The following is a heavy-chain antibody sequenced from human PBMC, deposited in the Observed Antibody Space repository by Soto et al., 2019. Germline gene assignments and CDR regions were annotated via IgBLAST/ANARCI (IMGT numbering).Heavy chain of an antibody. CDR2: ISDDGNHK. D-gene: IGHD2-15*01. Sequence: QVQLVESGGGVVQPGRSLRLSCGVSGFTFKTYGMHWVRQAPGKGLEWVAVISDDGNHKFYLDSVKGRFTVSRDNSRNTLYLQMDSLRPEDTAVYFCAKKACSAGSCYDHFDSWGQGTLVTVSS. CDR1: GFTFKTYG. CDR3: AKKACSAGSCYDHFDS. J-gene: IGHJ4*02. V-gene: IGHV3-30*18.